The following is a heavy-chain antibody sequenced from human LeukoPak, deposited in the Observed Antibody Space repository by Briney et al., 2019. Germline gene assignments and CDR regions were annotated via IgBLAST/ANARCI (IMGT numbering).Heavy chain of an antibody. Sequence: GGSLRLSCAASGFTFSDYYMSWIRQAPGKGLEWVAVISYDGSNKYYADSVKGRFTISRDNSKNTLYLQMNSLRAEDTAVYYCAKDFSPRPVRGWVDYWGQGTLVTVSS. V-gene: IGHV3-30*18. CDR2: ISYDGSNK. CDR3: AKDFSPRPVRGWVDY. J-gene: IGHJ4*02. CDR1: GFTFSDYY. D-gene: IGHD3-10*01.